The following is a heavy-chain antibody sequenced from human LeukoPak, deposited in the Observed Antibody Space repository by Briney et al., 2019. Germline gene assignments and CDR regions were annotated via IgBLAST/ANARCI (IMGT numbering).Heavy chain of an antibody. V-gene: IGHV4-34*01. CDR2: INHSGST. Sequence: SETLSLTCAVYGGSFSGYYWSWIRQPPGKGLEWIGEINHSGSTNYNPSLKSRVTISVDTSKSQFSLKLSSVTAADTAIYYCARGGYYGSGNDFRFDPWGQGTLVTVSS. D-gene: IGHD3-10*01. J-gene: IGHJ5*02. CDR1: GGSFSGYY. CDR3: ARGGYYGSGNDFRFDP.